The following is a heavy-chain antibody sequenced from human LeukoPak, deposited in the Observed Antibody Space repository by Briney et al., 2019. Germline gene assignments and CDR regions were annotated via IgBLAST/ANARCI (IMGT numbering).Heavy chain of an antibody. J-gene: IGHJ4*02. CDR3: ARWDYYGSGSRRLDY. Sequence: SGTLSLTCTVSGGSISGYYWIWIRQPPGKGLEYIGYIYYTGTTNYNPSLKSRVTISVDTSKNQFSLYLSSVTAADTAVYYCARWDYYGSGSRRLDYWGQGTLVTVSS. D-gene: IGHD3-10*01. CDR1: GGSISGYY. V-gene: IGHV4-59*08. CDR2: IYYTGTT.